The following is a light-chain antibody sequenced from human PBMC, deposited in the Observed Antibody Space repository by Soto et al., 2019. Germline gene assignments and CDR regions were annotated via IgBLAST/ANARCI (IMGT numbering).Light chain of an antibody. Sequence: EIVLTESPGTLSLSPGERATLSCRASQSVSSSYLAWYQQKPGQAPRLLIYGASSRATGIPDRFSGSGSGTDFTLTISSPEPEDFAVYYCQQYGSSPGTFGQGTKVDIK. CDR2: GAS. CDR1: QSVSSSY. CDR3: QQYGSSPGT. V-gene: IGKV3-20*01. J-gene: IGKJ1*01.